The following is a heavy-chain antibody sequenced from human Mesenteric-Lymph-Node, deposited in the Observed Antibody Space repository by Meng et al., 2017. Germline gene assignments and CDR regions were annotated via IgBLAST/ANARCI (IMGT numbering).Heavy chain of an antibody. J-gene: IGHJ6*02. CDR1: GFTFSSYS. Sequence: GGSLRLSCAASGFTFSSYSMNWVRQAPGKGLEWVSSISSSSSYIYYADSVKGRFTISRDNAKNSLYLQMNSLRAEDTAVYYCARDQAITIFGVVIPDYYYYGMDVWGQGTTVTVSS. CDR2: ISSSSSYI. V-gene: IGHV3-21*04. CDR3: ARDQAITIFGVVIPDYYYYGMDV. D-gene: IGHD3-3*01.